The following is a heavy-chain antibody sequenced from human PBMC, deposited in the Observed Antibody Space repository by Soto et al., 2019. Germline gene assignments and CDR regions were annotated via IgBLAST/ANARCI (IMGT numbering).Heavy chain of an antibody. CDR3: ARRGSSSWYGY. J-gene: IGHJ4*02. Sequence: SETLSLTCTVSGGSISSSSYYWGWIRQPPGKGLEWIGTIYYSGSTYYNPSLKSRVTISVDTSKNQFSLKLSSVTAADTAVYYCARRGSSSWYGYWGQGTLVTVS. V-gene: IGHV4-39*01. CDR1: GGSISSSSYY. D-gene: IGHD6-13*01. CDR2: IYYSGST.